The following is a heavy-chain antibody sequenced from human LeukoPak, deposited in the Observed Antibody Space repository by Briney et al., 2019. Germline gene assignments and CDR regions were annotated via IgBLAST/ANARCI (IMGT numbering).Heavy chain of an antibody. CDR2: ISSSSSYI. CDR1: GFTFRSYS. D-gene: IGHD2-2*01. V-gene: IGHV3-21*01. CDR3: ARAGIGGSSTSCDY. J-gene: IGHJ4*02. Sequence: GGSLRLSCAASGFTFRSYSMNWVRQAPGKGLEWVSSISSSSSYIYYADPVKGRFTISRDNAKNSLYLQMNSLRAEDTAVYYCARAGIGGSSTSCDYWGQGTLVTVSS.